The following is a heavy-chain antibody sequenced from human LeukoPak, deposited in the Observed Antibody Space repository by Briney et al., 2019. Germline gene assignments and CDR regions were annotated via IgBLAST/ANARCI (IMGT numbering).Heavy chain of an antibody. Sequence: ASVKVSCKASGYSFTGYYIHWVRRAPGQGLEWMGWINPKFGGTNYAQNFQGRLTLTRDTSISTAYMELSRLRSDDTAMYYCARSPTIADAFAIWGRGTMVTVPS. CDR3: ARSPTIADAFAI. V-gene: IGHV1-2*02. CDR1: GYSFTGYY. D-gene: IGHD3-9*01. CDR2: INPKFGGT. J-gene: IGHJ3*02.